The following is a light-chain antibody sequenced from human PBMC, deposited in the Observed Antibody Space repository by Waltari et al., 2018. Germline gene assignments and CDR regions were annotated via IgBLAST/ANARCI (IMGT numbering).Light chain of an antibody. J-gene: IGLJ2*01. CDR1: ALPKRY. CDR3: QSTDTSDSVV. CDR2: KDS. Sequence: SYELTQPPSVSVSPGQTARITCSGDALPKRYAHWYQHKPGQAPVMVIYKDSERPPGSPGRLSGSSAGTTVTLTITGVQAEDEADYHCQSTDTSDSVVFGGGTKLTVL. V-gene: IGLV3-25*03.